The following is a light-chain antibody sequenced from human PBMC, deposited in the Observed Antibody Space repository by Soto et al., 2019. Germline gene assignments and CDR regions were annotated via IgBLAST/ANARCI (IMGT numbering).Light chain of an antibody. CDR3: QRYNNWPLT. V-gene: IGKV3-20*01. J-gene: IGKJ4*01. CDR2: GAS. Sequence: EIVLTQSPGTLSLSPGERGTLSCRASQSVTRSSLAWYQQKPGQAPRLLIYGASSRATGIPDRFSGSGSGTDFTLTISSLEPEDFAVYYCQRYNNWPLTFGGGTKVESK. CDR1: QSVTRSS.